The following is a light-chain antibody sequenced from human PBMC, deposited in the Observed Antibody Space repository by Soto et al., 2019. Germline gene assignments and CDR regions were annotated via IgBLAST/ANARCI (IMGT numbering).Light chain of an antibody. J-gene: IGKJ1*01. CDR3: QQYNNYWT. V-gene: IGKV1-9*01. CDR1: QGISSY. Sequence: QLTQSPSSLSASVGDRFTITFRASQGISSYLAWYQQKPGKAPKLLIYAASTLQSGVPSRFSGSGSGTDFTLTISSLQPEDFATYYCQQYNNYWTFGQGTKVDI. CDR2: AAS.